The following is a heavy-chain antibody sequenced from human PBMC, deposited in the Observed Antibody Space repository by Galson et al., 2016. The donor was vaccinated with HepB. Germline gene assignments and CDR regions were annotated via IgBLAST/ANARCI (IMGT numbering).Heavy chain of an antibody. J-gene: IGHJ4*02. Sequence: SLRLSCAASGFTFSSYAMSWVRQAPGKGLEWVTTISGSGGSTYYAESVKGRFTISRDNSKSTVHLQMNSLRVDDSAIYYRAQATAPTMMTFGGVIVGWGQGTLVTVSS. CDR1: GFTFSSYA. CDR2: ISGSGGST. D-gene: IGHD3-16*02. V-gene: IGHV3-23*01. CDR3: AQATAPTMMTFGGVIVG.